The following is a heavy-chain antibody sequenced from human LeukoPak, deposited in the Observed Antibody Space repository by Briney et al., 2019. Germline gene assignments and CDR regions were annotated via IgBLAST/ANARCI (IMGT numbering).Heavy chain of an antibody. CDR3: AKSWNYYDSSGDDALDI. CDR2: MSGSGGST. CDR1: GFTFSSYA. D-gene: IGHD3-22*01. V-gene: IGHV3-23*01. Sequence: GGSLRLSCGASGFTFSSYAMNWVRQAPGKGLEWVSGMSGSGGSTYYADSVKGRFTISRDNSKNTLYLQMNSLRVEDTAVYYCAKSWNYYDSSGDDALDIWGQGTMVTVSS. J-gene: IGHJ3*02.